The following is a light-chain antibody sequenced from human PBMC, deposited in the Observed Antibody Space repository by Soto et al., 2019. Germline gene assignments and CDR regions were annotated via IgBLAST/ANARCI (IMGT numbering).Light chain of an antibody. Sequence: IVLTQSPGTLSLSPWERATLSCRASQSVSSNLAWYQQKPGQAPRLLIYGASTRATGIPARFSGSGSGTEFTLTISSLQSEDFAVYYCQQYNNWPPITFGQGTRLEIK. CDR1: QSVSSN. CDR2: GAS. CDR3: QQYNNWPPIT. V-gene: IGKV3-15*01. J-gene: IGKJ5*01.